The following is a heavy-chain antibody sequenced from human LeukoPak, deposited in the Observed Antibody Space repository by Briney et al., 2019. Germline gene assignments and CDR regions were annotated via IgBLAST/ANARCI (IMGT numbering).Heavy chain of an antibody. CDR3: AIPRDHYYDSRRLQKRGAFDV. J-gene: IGHJ3*01. D-gene: IGHD3-22*01. Sequence: GASVKVSCKASGYTFTSDGISWVRQAPGQGLEWMGWISAYNGNTNYAQKLQGRVTMTTDTSTSTAYMELRSLRSDDTAVYYCAIPRDHYYDSRRLQKRGAFDVWGQGTMVTVSS. CDR1: GYTFTSDG. CDR2: ISAYNGNT. V-gene: IGHV1-18*01.